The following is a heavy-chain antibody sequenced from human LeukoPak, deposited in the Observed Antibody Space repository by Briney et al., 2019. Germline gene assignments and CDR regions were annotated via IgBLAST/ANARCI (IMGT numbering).Heavy chain of an antibody. V-gene: IGHV4-59*01. D-gene: IGHD3-22*01. CDR2: IYYSGST. CDR3: ARDFFWGGPPNYDSSGYYYGGRAFDI. Sequence: KPSETLSLTCTVSGGSISSYYWSWIRQPPGKGLEWIGYIYYSGSTNYNPSLKSRVTISVDTSKNQFSLKLSSVTAADTAVYYCARDFFWGGPPNYDSSGYYYGGRAFDIWGQGTMVTVSS. CDR1: GGSISSYY. J-gene: IGHJ3*02.